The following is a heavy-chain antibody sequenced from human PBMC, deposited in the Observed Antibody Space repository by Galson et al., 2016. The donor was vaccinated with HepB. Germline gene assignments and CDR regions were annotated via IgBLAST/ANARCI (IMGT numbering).Heavy chain of an antibody. D-gene: IGHD4-17*01. Sequence: SLRLSCAVSGFTFSSHWMTWVRQAPGKGPECVANIKQNGSDKFYADSVKGRFTISRDNAKNSLYLQMNSLRDEDTAVYFCAREAGHGEDYWGQGTLVIVSS. CDR1: GFTFSSHW. V-gene: IGHV3-7*01. CDR3: AREAGHGEDY. CDR2: IKQNGSDK. J-gene: IGHJ4*02.